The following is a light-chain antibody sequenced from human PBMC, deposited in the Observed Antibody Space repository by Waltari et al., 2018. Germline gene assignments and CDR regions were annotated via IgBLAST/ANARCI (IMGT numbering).Light chain of an antibody. CDR1: QNLYKNY. CDR3: QQYGSSPLT. J-gene: IGKJ4*01. V-gene: IGKV3-20*01. Sequence: EIVLTQSPGTLSLSPGERVTLSCRASQNLYKNYLGWFQQKPGQAPRLLIYPSSSRATGIPDRFSGSGSGTDFTLTINRLEPEDFAVYYCQQYGSSPLTFGGGTKVEIK. CDR2: PSS.